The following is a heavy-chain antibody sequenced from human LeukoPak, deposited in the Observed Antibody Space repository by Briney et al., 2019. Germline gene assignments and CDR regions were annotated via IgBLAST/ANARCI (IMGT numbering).Heavy chain of an antibody. CDR3: AELGITMIGGV. J-gene: IGHJ6*04. D-gene: IGHD3-10*02. CDR2: ISGSGDII. CDR1: GFTFSSYA. Sequence: GGSLRLSCAASGFTFSSYAMTWVRQAPGKGLEWGSTISGSGDIIYYADSVKGRFTISRDNAKNSLYLQMNSLRAEDTAVYYCAELGITMIGGVWGKGTTVTISS. V-gene: IGHV3-21*01.